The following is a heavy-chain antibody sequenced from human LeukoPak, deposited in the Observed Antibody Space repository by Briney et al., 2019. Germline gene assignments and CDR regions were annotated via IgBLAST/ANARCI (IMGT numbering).Heavy chain of an antibody. Sequence: SETLSLTCTVSGGTISGYFWTWIRQPAGKGLEWIGRIYSSGSNNYNPSLKSRVTMSLDTSKNHFSLNLTSVTAADTAVYYCAREPTSGREPTSGRPLDYWGQGTLVTVSS. CDR1: GGTISGYF. D-gene: IGHD5-12*01. V-gene: IGHV4-4*07. CDR2: IYSSGSN. J-gene: IGHJ4*02. CDR3: AREPTSGREPTSGRPLDY.